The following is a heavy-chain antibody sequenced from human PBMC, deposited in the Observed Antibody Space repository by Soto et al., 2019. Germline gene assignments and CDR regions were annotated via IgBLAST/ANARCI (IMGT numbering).Heavy chain of an antibody. Sequence: PWGSLCLSCAASGCTFSSYDMNWVRQAPGKGLEWVSYISSSGSTIYYAASEKRLFTISRDNAKNTLYLQMNSLRAEDTAVYYCARDETVRGVIYYCMDVWGQGTMVTVSS. V-gene: IGHV3-48*03. D-gene: IGHD3-10*01. CDR3: ARDETVRGVIYYCMDV. CDR2: ISSSGSTI. CDR1: GCTFSSYD. J-gene: IGHJ6*02.